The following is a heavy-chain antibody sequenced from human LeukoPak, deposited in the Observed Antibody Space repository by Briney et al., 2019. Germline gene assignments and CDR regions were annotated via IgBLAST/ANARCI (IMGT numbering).Heavy chain of an antibody. CDR1: GFTFSSYG. CDR2: ISGSGGST. Sequence: GGTLRLSCAASGFTFSSYGMSWVRQAPGKGLEWVSAISGSGGSTYYADSVKGRFTISRDNSKNTLFLQMNSLTAEDTAIYSCARPRLEYCSGGSCFDAFDIWGQGTMVTVSS. CDR3: ARPRLEYCSGGSCFDAFDI. D-gene: IGHD2-15*01. J-gene: IGHJ3*02. V-gene: IGHV3-23*01.